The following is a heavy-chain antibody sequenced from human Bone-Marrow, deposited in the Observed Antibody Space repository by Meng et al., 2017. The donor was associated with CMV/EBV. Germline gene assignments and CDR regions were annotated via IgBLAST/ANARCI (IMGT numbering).Heavy chain of an antibody. Sequence: GSLRLSCTVSGASISTNNWWTWVRQTVGKGLEWIGEVHNSGTTSYNPSLKSRVTISVDTSKNQFSLKLSSVTAADTAVYYCARARLRKYQLLNEYFQHWGQGTLVTVSS. CDR1: GASISTNNW. CDR2: VHNSGTT. V-gene: IGHV4-4*02. CDR3: ARARLRKYQLLNEYFQH. D-gene: IGHD2-2*01. J-gene: IGHJ1*01.